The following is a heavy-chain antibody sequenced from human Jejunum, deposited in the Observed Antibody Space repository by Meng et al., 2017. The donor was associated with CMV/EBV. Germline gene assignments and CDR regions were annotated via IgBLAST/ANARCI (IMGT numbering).Heavy chain of an antibody. CDR2: IIPIVGAE. Sequence: FSNGTDTWRRQGPGQGLEWVGGIIPIVGAESYEQKFQGRVTITAAKYTNIVYLYLSRLTFEAAAMYYCASESRNCYPGTWFDPWGQGTLVTVSS. V-gene: IGHV1-69*06. D-gene: IGHD2-21*02. CDR1: FSNGT. CDR3: ASESRNCYPGTWFDP. J-gene: IGHJ5*02.